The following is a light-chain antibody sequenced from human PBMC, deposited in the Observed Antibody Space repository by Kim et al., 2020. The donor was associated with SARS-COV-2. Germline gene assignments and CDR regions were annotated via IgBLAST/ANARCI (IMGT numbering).Light chain of an antibody. CDR2: RTS. J-gene: IGKJ1*01. V-gene: IGKV1-5*03. Sequence: ASVGDGVTITCRASQSISTWLAWYQQKPGKAPTLLIYRTSTLESGVPSTFSGSGSGTEFTLTISSLQPEDFATYYCQQYNSFPATFGQGTKVDIK. CDR3: QQYNSFPAT. CDR1: QSISTW.